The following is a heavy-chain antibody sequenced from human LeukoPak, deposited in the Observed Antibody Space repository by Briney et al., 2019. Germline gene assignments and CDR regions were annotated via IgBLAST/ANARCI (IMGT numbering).Heavy chain of an antibody. CDR3: AIIAAAGYFDY. V-gene: IGHV1-2*02. CDR2: INPNSAGT. J-gene: IGHJ4*02. D-gene: IGHD6-13*01. CDR1: AYIFTGYY. Sequence: VASVKVSCKASAYIFTGYYIHWVRQAPGQGLEWMGWINPNSAGTNYAQKFQGRVTMTRVTSISTAYMELSRLRSDDTAVYYCAIIAAAGYFDYWGQGTLVTVSS.